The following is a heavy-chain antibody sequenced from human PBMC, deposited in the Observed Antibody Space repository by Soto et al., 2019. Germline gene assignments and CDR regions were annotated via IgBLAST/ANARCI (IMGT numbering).Heavy chain of an antibody. Sequence: PSETLSLTCTVSGSSMSSYFWSWIRQPAGKGLEWIGRIYSSGSTDYNPSLKSRVTMSIDTSKNQFSLNLSSVTAADTAVYFCARVKTVDYYGMGVWGQGTTVTVSS. CDR1: GSSMSSYF. V-gene: IGHV4-4*07. J-gene: IGHJ6*02. CDR3: ARVKTVDYYGMGV. CDR2: IYSSGST.